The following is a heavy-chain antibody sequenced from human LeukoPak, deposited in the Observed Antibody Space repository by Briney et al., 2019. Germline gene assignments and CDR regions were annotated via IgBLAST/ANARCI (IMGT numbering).Heavy chain of an antibody. D-gene: IGHD3-22*01. CDR3: ARRDDSKAFDY. V-gene: IGHV5-51*01. CDR1: GYSFTSYW. J-gene: IGHJ4*02. CDR2: IYPGDSDT. Sequence: GESLKISCKGFGYSFTSYWIAWVRQMPGKGLEYMGTIYPGDSDTRYSPSFQGQVTISADKSISNVYLQWSSLKASDTAVYYCARRDDSKAFDYWGQGTLVTVSS.